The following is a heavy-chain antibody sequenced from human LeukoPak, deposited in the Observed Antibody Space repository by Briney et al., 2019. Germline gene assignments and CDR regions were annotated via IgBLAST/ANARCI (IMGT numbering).Heavy chain of an antibody. CDR1: GGSISSYY. CDR2: ISYSGST. V-gene: IGHV4-59*01. J-gene: IGHJ4*02. CDR3: ARRSGYTSGWYEY. Sequence: PSETLSLTCTVSGGSISSYYWSWIRQPPGKGLEWIGYISYSGSTNYNPSLKSRVTISIDTSKNQFSLKLRSVTAVDTAVYYCARRSGYTSGWYEYWGQGILVTVSS. D-gene: IGHD6-19*01.